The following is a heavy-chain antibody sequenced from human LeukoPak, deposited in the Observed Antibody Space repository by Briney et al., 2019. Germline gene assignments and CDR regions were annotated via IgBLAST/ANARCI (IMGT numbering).Heavy chain of an antibody. V-gene: IGHV4-4*07. CDR1: GVSISSYY. D-gene: IGHD3-22*01. J-gene: IGHJ4*02. CDR2: IHTSGST. CDR3: ARDQYYYDSSGYLTFDY. Sequence: SEALSPTCNVSGVSISSYYWSWIRQPAGKGLEWIGRIHTSGSTNYNPSLKSRVTMSVDTSKNQFSLKLSSVTAADTAVYYCARDQYYYDSSGYLTFDYWGQGTLVTVSS.